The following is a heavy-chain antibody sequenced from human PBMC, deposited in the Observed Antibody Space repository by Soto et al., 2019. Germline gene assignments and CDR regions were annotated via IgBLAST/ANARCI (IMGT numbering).Heavy chain of an antibody. D-gene: IGHD2-15*01. Sequence: QVQLVESGGGVVQPGRSLRLSCAASGFTFSSYGMHWVRQAPGKGLEWVAVISYDGSNKYYADSVKGRFTISRDNSKNTLYLQMNRLRPEDTAVYYCANDESWCSGGSCYENPPMDVWGQGTTVTVSS. V-gene: IGHV3-30*18. CDR2: ISYDGSNK. CDR3: ANDESWCSGGSCYENPPMDV. CDR1: GFTFSSYG. J-gene: IGHJ6*02.